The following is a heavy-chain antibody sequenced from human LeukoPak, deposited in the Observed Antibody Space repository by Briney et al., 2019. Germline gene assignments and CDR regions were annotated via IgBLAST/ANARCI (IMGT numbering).Heavy chain of an antibody. J-gene: IGHJ4*02. CDR3: ARGRPQLPAAHFDY. Sequence: SVKVSCKGSGGTFSSYAISWVRQAPGQGLEWMGGIIPIFGTANYAQKFQGRVTITTDESTSTAYMELSSLRSEDTAVYYCARGRPQLPAAHFDYWGQGTLVTVSS. CDR2: IIPIFGTA. CDR1: GGTFSSYA. V-gene: IGHV1-69*05. D-gene: IGHD1-1*01.